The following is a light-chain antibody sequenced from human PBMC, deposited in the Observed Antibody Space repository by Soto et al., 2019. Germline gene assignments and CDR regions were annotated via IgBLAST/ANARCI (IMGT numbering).Light chain of an antibody. Sequence: DIQLTQSPTSLSASVGDRVTIACRASQCIDSSLNWYQQKPGKAPKLLIYAASSLQSGVPSRFSGSGSGTDFTLTISSLQPQDFATYYCHQANSFPRSITFGQGTRREIK. CDR1: QCIDSS. CDR2: AAS. J-gene: IGKJ5*01. V-gene: IGKV1-12*01. CDR3: HQANSFPRSIT.